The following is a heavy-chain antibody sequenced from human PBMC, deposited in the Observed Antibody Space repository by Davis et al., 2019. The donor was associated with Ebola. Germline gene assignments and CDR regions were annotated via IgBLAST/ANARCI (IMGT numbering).Heavy chain of an antibody. CDR2: IKSKIDGGTT. CDR3: TRGTGTYD. D-gene: IGHD1-26*01. Sequence: GESLKISCAASGFTLSDYYMSWVRQAPGKGLEWVGRIKSKIDGGTTHYAARVKGRFTISRDDSKNTLYLQMNRLKTEDTALYYCTRGTGTYDWGQGTLVTVST. V-gene: IGHV3-15*06. CDR1: GFTLSDYY. J-gene: IGHJ4*02.